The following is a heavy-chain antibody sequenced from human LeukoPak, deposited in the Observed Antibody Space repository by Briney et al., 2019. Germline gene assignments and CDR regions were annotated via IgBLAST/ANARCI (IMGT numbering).Heavy chain of an antibody. CDR1: GFTFSCYW. CDR2: IKQDGSEK. D-gene: IGHD6-13*01. J-gene: IGHJ4*02. CDR3: ARDLYSSSQRSY. V-gene: IGHV3-7*01. Sequence: PGGSLRLSCAASGFTFSCYWMSWVRQAPGKGLEWVANIKQDGSEKHYVDSVKGRFTISRDNAKNSLYLQMNSLRAEDTAVYYCARDLYSSSQRSYWGQGTLVTVSS.